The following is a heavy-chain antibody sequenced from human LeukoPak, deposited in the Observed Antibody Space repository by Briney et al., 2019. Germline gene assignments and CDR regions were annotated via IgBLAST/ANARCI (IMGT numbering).Heavy chain of an antibody. D-gene: IGHD1-14*01. CDR3: ARSGYNKNWFDP. CDR1: GGSISSYY. Sequence: SETLSLTCTVSGGSISSYYWSWIRQPPGKGLEWIGYIYYSGSTNYNPSLKSRVTISVDTSNNQFSLKLSSVTAADTAVYYCARSGYNKNWFDPWGQGTLVTVSS. V-gene: IGHV4-59*01. CDR2: IYYSGST. J-gene: IGHJ5*02.